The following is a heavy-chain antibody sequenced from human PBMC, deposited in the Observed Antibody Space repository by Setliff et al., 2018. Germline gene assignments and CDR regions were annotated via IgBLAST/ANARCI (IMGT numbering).Heavy chain of an antibody. Sequence: PSETLSLTCAVYGGSFSGYYWSWIRQPPGKGLEWIGEINHSGSTNYNPSLKSRVTISVDTSKNQFSLKLSSVTAADMAVYYCARGDVDTAMVGFAFDIWGQGTMVTVSS. D-gene: IGHD5-18*01. J-gene: IGHJ3*02. V-gene: IGHV4-34*01. CDR3: ARGDVDTAMVGFAFDI. CDR2: INHSGST. CDR1: GGSFSGYY.